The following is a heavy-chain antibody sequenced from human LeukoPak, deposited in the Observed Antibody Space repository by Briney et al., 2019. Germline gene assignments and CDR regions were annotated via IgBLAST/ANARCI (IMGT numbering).Heavy chain of an antibody. V-gene: IGHV1-18*01. CDR2: ISAYNGNT. CDR1: GGTFSSYA. Sequence: ASVKVSCKASGGTFSSYAISWVRKAPGQGLEWMGWISAYNGNTNYAQKLQGRVTMTTDTSTSTAYMELRSLRSDDTAVYYCARLGYGVNSADYWGQGTLVTVSS. J-gene: IGHJ4*02. CDR3: ARLGYGVNSADY. D-gene: IGHD4-23*01.